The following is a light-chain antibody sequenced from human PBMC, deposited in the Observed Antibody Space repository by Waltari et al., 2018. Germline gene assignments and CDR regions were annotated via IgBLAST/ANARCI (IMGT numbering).Light chain of an antibody. J-gene: IGLJ2*01. CDR3: LLYYGGAQLV. CDR2: STS. Sequence: QTVVTQEPSLTVSPGGTVTLTCASSTGPVTSGYYPNWFQQKPGHAPRALIYSTSNKHPWTPARFAGSLLGGKAALTLSGVQPEDEAEYYCLLYYGGAQLVFGGGTKLTVL. V-gene: IGLV7-43*01. CDR1: TGPVTSGYY.